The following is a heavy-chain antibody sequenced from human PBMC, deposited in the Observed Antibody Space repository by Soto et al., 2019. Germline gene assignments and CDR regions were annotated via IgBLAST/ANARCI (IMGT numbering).Heavy chain of an antibody. J-gene: IGHJ6*03. CDR2: ISSSGSTI. Sequence: GGSLRLSCAASGFTFSDYYMSWIRQAPGKGLEWVSYISSSGSTIYYADSVKGRFTISRDNAKNSLYLQMNSLRAEDTAVYYCARVLTPDTVTTITEDYYYYYMDVWGKGTTVTVSS. CDR1: GFTFSDYY. V-gene: IGHV3-11*01. CDR3: ARVLTPDTVTTITEDYYYYYMDV. D-gene: IGHD4-17*01.